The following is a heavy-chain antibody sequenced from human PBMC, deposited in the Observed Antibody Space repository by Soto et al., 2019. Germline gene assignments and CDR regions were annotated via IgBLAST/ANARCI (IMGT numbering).Heavy chain of an antibody. CDR3: ARGGPVGYYDSSGYSGFDY. Sequence: GASVKVSCKASGYTFTGYYMHWVRQAPGQGLEWMGWINPNSGGTNYAQKFQGRVTMTRDTSISTAYMELSRLRSDDTAVYYCARGGPVGYYDSSGYSGFDYWGQGTLVTVSS. V-gene: IGHV1-2*02. CDR2: INPNSGGT. D-gene: IGHD3-22*01. CDR1: GYTFTGYY. J-gene: IGHJ4*02.